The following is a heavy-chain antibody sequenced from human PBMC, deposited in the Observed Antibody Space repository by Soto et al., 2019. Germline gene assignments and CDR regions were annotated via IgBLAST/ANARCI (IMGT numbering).Heavy chain of an antibody. J-gene: IGHJ4*02. V-gene: IGHV4-59*11. D-gene: IGHD7-27*01. CDR3: TSANWYSEY. CDR2: IYYNGNT. CDR1: GGSISNHY. Sequence: PSETLSLTCSVSGGSISNHYWSWIRQPPGKGLEWIGYIYYNGNTNYNPSLKSRVTMSVDTSRNQISLKLTTVTAADTAVYYCTSANWYSEYRGQGTLVIVSS.